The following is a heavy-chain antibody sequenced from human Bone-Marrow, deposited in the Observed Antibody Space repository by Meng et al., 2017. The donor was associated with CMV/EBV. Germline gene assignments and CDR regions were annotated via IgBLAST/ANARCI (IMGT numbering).Heavy chain of an antibody. J-gene: IGHJ4*02. CDR2: ISAYNGDT. D-gene: IGHD3-10*01. CDR3: ARGLYYYGSGTDY. CDR1: GYTFATSG. V-gene: IGHV1-18*01. Sequence: ASVKVSCKASGYTFATSGISWVRQAPGQGLEWMGWISAYNGDTNYAQKLQGRVTITADKSTSTAYMELSSLRSEDTAVYYCARGLYYYGSGTDYWGQGTLVTVSS.